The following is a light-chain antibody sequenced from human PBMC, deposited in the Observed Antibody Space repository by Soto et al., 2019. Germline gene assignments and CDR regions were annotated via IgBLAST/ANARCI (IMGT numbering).Light chain of an antibody. CDR2: DVN. CDR1: SRDVGVYSY. J-gene: IGLJ2*01. Sequence: QSVLTQPASVSGSPGQSITISCTGTSRDVGVYSYVSWYQQHPGKAPKLMIYDVNNRPSGVSDRFSGSKSGNTASLTISGLQAEDESDYYCSSFTSYSTLVFGGGTKLTVL. CDR3: SSFTSYSTLV. V-gene: IGLV2-14*03.